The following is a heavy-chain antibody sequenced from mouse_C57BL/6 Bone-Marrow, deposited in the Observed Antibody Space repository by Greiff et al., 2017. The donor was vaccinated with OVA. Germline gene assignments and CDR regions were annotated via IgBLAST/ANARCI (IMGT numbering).Heavy chain of an antibody. CDR1: GYTFTDYE. CDR2: IDPEPGGT. J-gene: IGHJ2*01. CDR3: TRRGYVHPYYFDY. Sequence: VQVVESGAELVRPGASVTLSCKASGYTFTDYEMHWVKQTPVHGLEWIGAIDPEPGGTAYNQKFKGKAILTADKSSSTAYMELRSLTSEDSAVYYCTRRGYVHPYYFDYWGQGTTLTVSS. V-gene: IGHV1-15*01.